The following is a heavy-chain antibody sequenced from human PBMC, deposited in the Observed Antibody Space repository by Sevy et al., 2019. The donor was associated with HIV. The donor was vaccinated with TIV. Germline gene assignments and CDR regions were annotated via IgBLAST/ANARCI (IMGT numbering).Heavy chain of an antibody. CDR3: TRSKGAQSIFDY. CDR1: GFTFGDYA. J-gene: IGHJ4*02. D-gene: IGHD1-26*01. CDR2: LKHKAYGGTL. V-gene: IGHV3-49*04. Sequence: GGSLRLSCTGSGFTFGDYAMSWVRQAPGKGLEWVAFLKHKAYGGTLDYAASVKGRFSISRDDSKSIAHLQMNDLKTEDTAIYYSTRSKGAQSIFDYWGQGALFTVSS.